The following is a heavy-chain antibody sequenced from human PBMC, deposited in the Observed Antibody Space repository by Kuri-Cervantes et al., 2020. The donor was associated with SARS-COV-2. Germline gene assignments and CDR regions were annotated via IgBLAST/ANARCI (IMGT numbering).Heavy chain of an antibody. CDR2: VRGKANNYAT. Sequence: LSLTCAASGFTFSSYAIHWVRQASGKGLEWVGRVRGKANNYATAYAASLKGRFIISRDDPKNMAYLQMNSLKTEDTAVYYCTTLIDYWGQGALVTVSS. V-gene: IGHV3-73*01. CDR1: GFTFSSYA. CDR3: TTLIDY. J-gene: IGHJ4*02.